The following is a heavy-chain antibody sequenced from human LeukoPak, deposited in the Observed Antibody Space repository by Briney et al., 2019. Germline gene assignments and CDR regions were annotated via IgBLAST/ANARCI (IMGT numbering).Heavy chain of an antibody. CDR3: ARDYDFLTGSSDY. D-gene: IGHD3-9*01. Sequence: GGSLRLSCTGSGFTFGDYSMSWFRQAPGKGLEWVGFIRSKTYGGTTEYAASVVGRFTISRDDSKSIAYLLINSLKTEDTAVYYCARDYDFLTGSSDYWGQGTLVTVSS. CDR2: IRSKTYGGTT. CDR1: GFTFGDYS. V-gene: IGHV3-49*03. J-gene: IGHJ4*02.